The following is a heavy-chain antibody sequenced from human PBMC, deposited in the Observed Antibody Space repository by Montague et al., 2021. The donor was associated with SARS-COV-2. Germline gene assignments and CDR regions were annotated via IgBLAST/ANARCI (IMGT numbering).Heavy chain of an antibody. J-gene: IGHJ5*02. V-gene: IGHV4-4*02. Sequence: SETLSLTCAVSGASLASGYWWSWVRQSPGKGLEWIAEIHHTGGGNYNPSLVSRVTIFLDHSKNHLTLTLSSVTAADTAMYYCASHPVWQQLCTWGQGTLVTVSA. CDR2: IHHTGGG. CDR3: ASHPVWQQLCT. D-gene: IGHD1-1*01. CDR1: GASLASGYW.